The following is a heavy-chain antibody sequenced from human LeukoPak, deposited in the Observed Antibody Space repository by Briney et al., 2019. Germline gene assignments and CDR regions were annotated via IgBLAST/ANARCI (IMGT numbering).Heavy chain of an antibody. D-gene: IGHD3-22*01. CDR1: GFTFSDYY. J-gene: IGHJ4*02. CDR3: ARVGYDSSGRFDY. Sequence: PGGSLRLSCAASGFTFSDYYMTWIRQAPGKGLEWVSYISSSGSIIYYADSVKGRFIISRDNAKNSLYLQMNSLRAEDTAVYFCARVGYDSSGRFDYWGQGTLVTVSS. V-gene: IGHV3-11*04. CDR2: ISSSGSII.